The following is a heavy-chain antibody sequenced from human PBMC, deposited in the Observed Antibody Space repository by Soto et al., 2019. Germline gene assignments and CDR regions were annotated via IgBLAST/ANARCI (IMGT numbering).Heavy chain of an antibody. CDR2: IRSKANSYAT. CDR3: TREWIQLWPRPYYYGMDV. J-gene: IGHJ6*02. CDR1: GFTFSGSA. V-gene: IGHV3-73*01. Sequence: PGGSLRLSCAASGFTFSGSAMHWVRQASGKGLEWVGRIRSKANSYATAYAASVKGRFTISRDDSKNTAYLQMNSLKTEDTAVYYCTREWIQLWPRPYYYGMDVWGQGTTVTVSS. D-gene: IGHD5-18*01.